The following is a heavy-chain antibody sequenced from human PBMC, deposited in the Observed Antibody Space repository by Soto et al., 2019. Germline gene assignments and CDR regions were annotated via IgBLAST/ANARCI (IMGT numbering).Heavy chain of an antibody. Sequence: QVHLVQSGAEVKKPGASVKVSCKASGYTFTSYFMHWVRQAPGQGLEWMGIMTPSGGSATYAQKFQGRVTMTRDTSTSTVYMELSSLRYEDTAVYYCARGRGGSYGMDVWGQGTTVTVSS. V-gene: IGHV1-46*01. D-gene: IGHD1-26*01. CDR3: ARGRGGSYGMDV. J-gene: IGHJ6*02. CDR2: MTPSGGSA. CDR1: GYTFTSYF.